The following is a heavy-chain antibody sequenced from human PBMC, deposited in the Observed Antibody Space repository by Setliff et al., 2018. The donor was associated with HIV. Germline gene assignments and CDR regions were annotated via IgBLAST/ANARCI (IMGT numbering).Heavy chain of an antibody. D-gene: IGHD6-6*01. CDR3: ARLPQDVRSSIDF. CDR1: GFTFGDYA. J-gene: IGHJ4*02. Sequence: LRLSCAASGFTFGDYAIHWVRQAPGKGLEWVAKIKQDGSDKYYVDSVKGRFTISRDNAKNSLYLQMNSLRAEDTAVYYCARLPQDVRSSIDFWGQGTLVTVSS. V-gene: IGHV3-7*01. CDR2: IKQDGSDK.